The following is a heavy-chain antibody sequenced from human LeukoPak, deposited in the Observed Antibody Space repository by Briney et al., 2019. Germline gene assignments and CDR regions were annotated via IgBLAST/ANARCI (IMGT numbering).Heavy chain of an antibody. CDR2: INPNSGGT. CDR3: ARVGRAFTARSSFFDY. D-gene: IGHD6-6*01. Sequence: GASVKVSCKASGYTFSGYYMHWVRQAPGQGLEWMGWINPNSGGTNYAQKFQGRVTMTRDTSISTAYMELIRLRSADTAVYYCARVGRAFTARSSFFDYWGQGILVTVSS. V-gene: IGHV1-2*02. J-gene: IGHJ4*02. CDR1: GYTFSGYY.